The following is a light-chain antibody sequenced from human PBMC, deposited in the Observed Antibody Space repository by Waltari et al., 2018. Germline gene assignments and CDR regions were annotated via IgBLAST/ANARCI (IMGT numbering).Light chain of an antibody. J-gene: IGLJ3*02. CDR3: QSYDSSLSGPRV. V-gene: IGLV1-40*01. CDR1: SSTIGAGYD. Sequence: QSVLTQPPSVSGAPGQRVTISCTGSSSTIGAGYDVHWYQQLPGTAPKLLSYGNNNRPSGVPDRFSVSKSGTSASLAITGLQAEDEADYYCQSYDSSLSGPRVFGGGTKLTVL. CDR2: GNN.